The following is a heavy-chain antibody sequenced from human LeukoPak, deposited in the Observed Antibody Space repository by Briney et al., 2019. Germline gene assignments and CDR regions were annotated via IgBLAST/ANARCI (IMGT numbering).Heavy chain of an antibody. V-gene: IGHV1-2*02. CDR1: GYIFTDYY. Sequence: ASVKVSCKASGYIFTDYYVYWVRQAPGQGLEWMGWINPNSGDTNYAQKFQGRVTMTRDTSISTAYMELRSLRSDDTAVYYCARDRVSDIVVVPAAYFDYWGQGTLVTVSS. CDR3: ARDRVSDIVVVPAAYFDY. D-gene: IGHD2-2*01. J-gene: IGHJ4*02. CDR2: INPNSGDT.